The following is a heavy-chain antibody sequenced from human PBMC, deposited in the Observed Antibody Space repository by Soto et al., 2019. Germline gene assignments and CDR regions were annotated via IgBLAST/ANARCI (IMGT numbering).Heavy chain of an antibody. CDR2: ISPYNGNT. CDR3: ARVPTPTHGDSNKNNFLDP. D-gene: IGHD3-10*01. Sequence: ASVKVSCKASGYTFVEYGFSWVRQAPGQGLEWMGWISPYNGNTHYAETFQGRVTMTTDTSTSTAFMELRTLTSDDTAVYYCARVPTPTHGDSNKNNFLDPWGQGTLVTVSS. V-gene: IGHV1-18*01. J-gene: IGHJ5*02. CDR1: GYTFVEYG.